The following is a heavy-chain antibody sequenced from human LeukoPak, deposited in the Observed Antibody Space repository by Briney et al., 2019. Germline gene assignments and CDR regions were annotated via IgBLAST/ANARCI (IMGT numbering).Heavy chain of an antibody. V-gene: IGHV4-39*01. D-gene: IGHD1-7*01. J-gene: IGHJ4*02. CDR1: GGSISSSSYY. CDR3: ARYNWNYSVYFDY. Sequence: SETLSLTRTVSGGSISSSSYYWGWIRQPPGKGLEWIGSIYYSGSTYYNPSLKSRVTISVDTSKNQFSLKLSSVTAADTAVYYCARYNWNYSVYFDYWGQGTLVTVSS. CDR2: IYYSGST.